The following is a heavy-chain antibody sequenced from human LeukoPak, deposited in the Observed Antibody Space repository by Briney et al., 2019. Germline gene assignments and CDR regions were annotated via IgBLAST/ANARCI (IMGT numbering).Heavy chain of an antibody. J-gene: IGHJ6*03. V-gene: IGHV3-21*01. CDR1: GFTFSSYS. CDR2: ISSSSSYI. Sequence: GGSLRLSCAASGFTFSSYSMNWVRQAPGKGLEWVSSISSSSSYIYYADSVKGRFTISRDNAKNSLYLQMNSLRAEDTAVYYCARYYDFWSGYSVSGYYYMDVWGKGTTVTVSS. CDR3: ARYYDFWSGYSVSGYYYMDV. D-gene: IGHD3-3*01.